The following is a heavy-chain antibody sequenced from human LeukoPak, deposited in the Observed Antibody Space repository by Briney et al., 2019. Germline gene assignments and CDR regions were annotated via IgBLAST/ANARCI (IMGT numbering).Heavy chain of an antibody. CDR2: IKQDGSDK. CDR3: ARGRSGLSAADDFDY. D-gene: IGHD6-13*01. V-gene: IGHV3-7*05. Sequence: GGSLRLSCAASGFTFSSHWMSWVRQAPGKGLEWVANIKQDGSDKYYVDSVKGRFTISRDNAKNSLYLQMNSLRAEDTAVYYCARGRSGLSAADDFDYWGQGTLVTVSS. CDR1: GFTFSSHW. J-gene: IGHJ4*02.